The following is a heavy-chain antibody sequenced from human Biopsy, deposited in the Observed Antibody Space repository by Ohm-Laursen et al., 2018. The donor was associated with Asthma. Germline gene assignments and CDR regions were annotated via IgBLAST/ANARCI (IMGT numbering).Heavy chain of an antibody. Sequence: SLRLSCAASGFTFSNFAMTWVRQAPGKGLEWVSSITGSGGGTYYADSVKGRFTVSRDNSKNTLYLQISSLRAEDTAVYYCARGGGAHFQHWGQGTLVTVSS. CDR1: GFTFSNFA. D-gene: IGHD2-21*01. J-gene: IGHJ1*01. CDR2: ITGSGGGT. CDR3: ARGGGAHFQH. V-gene: IGHV3-23*01.